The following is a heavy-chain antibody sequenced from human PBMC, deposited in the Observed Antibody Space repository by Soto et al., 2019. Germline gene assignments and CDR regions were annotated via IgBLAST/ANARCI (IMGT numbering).Heavy chain of an antibody. CDR1: GASITTGGLS. D-gene: IGHD7-27*01. CDR2: IYRSGRS. CDR3: ARVYGDHTGAFDY. V-gene: IGHV4-30-2*01. J-gene: IGHJ4*02. Sequence: PSETLSLTCAVSGASITTGGLSWSWIRQPPGKGLEWIGYIYRSGRSFYRPSLRGRISISLDTSKNQFSLSLTSVTAADTAVYYCARVYGDHTGAFDYWGQGTLVTVSS.